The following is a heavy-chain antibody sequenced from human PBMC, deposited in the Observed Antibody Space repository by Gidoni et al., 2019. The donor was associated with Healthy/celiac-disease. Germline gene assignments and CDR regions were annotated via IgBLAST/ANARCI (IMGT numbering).Heavy chain of an antibody. CDR2: ISGSGGST. CDR1: GCTLSSYA. Sequence: EVQLLESGGGLVQHVGSLLLSCAASGCTLSSYAMSWVRQDPVKGLEWVSAISGSGGSTYYADSVKGRFTISRDNSKNTLYLQMNSLRAEDTAVYYCAKDGVSFGDFDYWGQGTLVTVSS. V-gene: IGHV3-23*01. CDR3: AKDGVSFGDFDY. J-gene: IGHJ4*02. D-gene: IGHD3-16*01.